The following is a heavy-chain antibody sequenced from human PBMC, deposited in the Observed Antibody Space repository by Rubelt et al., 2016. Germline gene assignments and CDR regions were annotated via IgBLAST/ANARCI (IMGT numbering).Heavy chain of an antibody. CDR1: GYTFTGYY. CDR2: INPNSGGT. J-gene: IGHJ5*02. CDR3: ARGVGTAFDP. D-gene: IGHD1-1*01. Sequence: QVQLVQSGAEVKKPGASVKVSCKASGYTFTGYYMHRVRQAPGQGLEWMGRINPNSGGTNYAQKVQGRVTLTRDTSISTADMELSRLRSDDTAVYYCARGVGTAFDPWGQGTLVTVSS. V-gene: IGHV1-2*06.